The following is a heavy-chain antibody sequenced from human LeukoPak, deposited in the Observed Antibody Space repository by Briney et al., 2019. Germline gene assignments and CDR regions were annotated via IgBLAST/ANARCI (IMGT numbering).Heavy chain of an antibody. CDR3: AREPHPPTDPRNWFDP. CDR2: MNPNSGNT. Sequence: ASVKVSCKASGGTFSSYAISWVRQAPGQGLEWMGWMNPNSGNTGYAQKFQGRVTITRNTSISTAYMELSSLRSEDTAVYYCAREPHPPTDPRNWFDPWGQGTLVTVSS. CDR1: GGTFSSYA. V-gene: IGHV1-8*03. J-gene: IGHJ5*02.